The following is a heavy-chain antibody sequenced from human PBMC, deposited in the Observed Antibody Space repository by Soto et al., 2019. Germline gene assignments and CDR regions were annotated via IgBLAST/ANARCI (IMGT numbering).Heavy chain of an antibody. CDR2: FYYSGST. CDR1: GFSIDSYY. V-gene: IGHV4-59*01. Sequence: SDTLSLTCTICGFSIDSYYWSWIRQPPGKGLEWIGYFYYSGSTNYNPSLKSRVTISVDTSKNQFSLKLSSVTAADTAVYYCARRYGASFDYWGQGTLVTVS. CDR3: ARRYGASFDY. J-gene: IGHJ4*02. D-gene: IGHD4-17*01.